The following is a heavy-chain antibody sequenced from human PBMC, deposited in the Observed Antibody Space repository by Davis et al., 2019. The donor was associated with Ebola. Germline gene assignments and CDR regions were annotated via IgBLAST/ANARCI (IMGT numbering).Heavy chain of an antibody. Sequence: GESLKISCAASGFTFSSYWMHWVRQAPGKGLEWVSAISGSGGSTYYADSVKGRFTIARDNSKNTLYLQMNSLRAEDTAVYYCAKDPRRYPTVAIDYWGQGTLVTVSS. CDR1: GFTFSSYW. V-gene: IGHV3-23*01. D-gene: IGHD4-23*01. J-gene: IGHJ4*02. CDR2: ISGSGGST. CDR3: AKDPRRYPTVAIDY.